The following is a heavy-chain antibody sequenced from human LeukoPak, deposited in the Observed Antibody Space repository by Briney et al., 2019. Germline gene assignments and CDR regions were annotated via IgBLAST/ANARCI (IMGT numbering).Heavy chain of an antibody. Sequence: SETLSLTCSVSDVSVNSRSFFWNWVRQPPGKGLEWIGSVYSTGNVYQSPSLQSRAAISVDASNNSFSLTLQSVTAADTAVYFCVRGAMVSKPGDFWGPGTLVIVSS. D-gene: IGHD2-8*01. CDR2: VYSTGNV. J-gene: IGHJ4*02. CDR3: VRGAMVSKPGDF. V-gene: IGHV4-39*02. CDR1: DVSVNSRSFF.